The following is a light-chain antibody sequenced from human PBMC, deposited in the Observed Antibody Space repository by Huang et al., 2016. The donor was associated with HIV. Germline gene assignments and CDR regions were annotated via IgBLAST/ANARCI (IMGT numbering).Light chain of an antibody. J-gene: IGKJ1*01. CDR1: QSISSSY. CDR3: QQYGSSPPT. V-gene: IGKV3-20*01. CDR2: GAS. Sequence: EIVLTQSPGTLSLSPGERATLSCRASQSISSSYLAWYQQKPGQAPRLLIFGASSRATGIPDRFSGSGSGTDFTLIISRLEPEEFAVFYCQQYGSSPPTFGQGTKVEIK.